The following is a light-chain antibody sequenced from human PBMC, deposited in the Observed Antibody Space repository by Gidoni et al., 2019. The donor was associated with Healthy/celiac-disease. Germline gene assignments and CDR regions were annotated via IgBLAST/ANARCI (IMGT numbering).Light chain of an antibody. Sequence: QSALTQPASVSGSPGQSITSSCTGTSSDVGGYNYFSWYQQHPGNAPNLMIYDVSNRPAGVSNLFSGSKSGNTASLTISWLQAEDEADYYCSSYTSSSTLVFGGGTKLTVL. CDR2: DVS. J-gene: IGLJ2*01. CDR1: SSDVGGYNY. V-gene: IGLV2-14*03. CDR3: SSYTSSSTLV.